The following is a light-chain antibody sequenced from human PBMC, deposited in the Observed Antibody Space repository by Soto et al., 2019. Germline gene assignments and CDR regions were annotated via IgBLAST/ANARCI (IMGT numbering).Light chain of an antibody. Sequence: IVMTQSPATLSVSPGDSATLSCRASQSVSSNLAWYQQKPGQAPRPLIYGASTRATGIPARFSGSGSGTDFTRTISSLVPEEFAVYYCRKLSSWPRPVGQGTKGDMK. CDR2: GAS. CDR1: QSVSSN. V-gene: IGKV3D-15*01. J-gene: IGKJ1*01. CDR3: RKLSSWPRP.